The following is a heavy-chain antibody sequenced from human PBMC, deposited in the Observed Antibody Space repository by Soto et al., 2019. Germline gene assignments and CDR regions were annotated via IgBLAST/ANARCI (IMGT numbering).Heavy chain of an antibody. Sequence: WASVKVSCKASGYTFTSYGISWVRQAPGQGLEWMGWISAYNGNTNYAQKLQGRVTMTTDTSTSTAYMELRSLRSDDTAVYYCAREAYSSGWYSPYYYYYGMDVWGQGTTVTVSS. CDR3: AREAYSSGWYSPYYYYYGMDV. J-gene: IGHJ6*02. V-gene: IGHV1-18*01. CDR2: ISAYNGNT. D-gene: IGHD6-19*01. CDR1: GYTFTSYG.